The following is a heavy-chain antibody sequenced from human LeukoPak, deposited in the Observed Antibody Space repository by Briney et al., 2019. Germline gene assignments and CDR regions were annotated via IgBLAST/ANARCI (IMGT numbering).Heavy chain of an antibody. D-gene: IGHD5-18*01. J-gene: IGHJ5*02. CDR2: ISSSGSTI. CDR1: GFTFSDHY. Sequence: GGSLRLSCAASGFTFSDHYMSWIRQAPGKGLEWVSYISSSGSTIYYADSVEGRFTISRDNAKNSLYLQMNSLRAEDTAVYYCARGSGYSYGNWFDPWGQGTLVTVSS. V-gene: IGHV3-11*01. CDR3: ARGSGYSYGNWFDP.